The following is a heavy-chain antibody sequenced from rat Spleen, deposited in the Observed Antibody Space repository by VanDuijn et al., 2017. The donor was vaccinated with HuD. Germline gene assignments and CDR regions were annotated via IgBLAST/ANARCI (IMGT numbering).Heavy chain of an antibody. D-gene: IGHD1-2*01. CDR1: GFSFSSSW. J-gene: IGHJ1*01. CDR3: AKDMSRTIAARSYSYFDF. V-gene: IGHV5-58*01. CDR2: INMDGGGT. Sequence: EVHLVETGGGLVQPGRSLKLSCVASGFSFSSSWMYWVRQAPGKGLAWVSSINMDGGGTYYPDSVKGRFTVSRDNAENTVYLQMDGLRSEDTATYYCAKDMSRTIAARSYSYFDFWGPGTMVTVSS.